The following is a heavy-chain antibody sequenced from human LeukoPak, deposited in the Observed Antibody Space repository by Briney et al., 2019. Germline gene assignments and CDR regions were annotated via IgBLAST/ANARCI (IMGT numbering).Heavy chain of an antibody. J-gene: IGHJ3*02. Sequence: NPSETLSLTCTVSGGSISSYYWSWIRQPPGKGLEWIGYIYYSGSTNYNPSLKSRVTISVDTFKNQFSLKLSSVTAADTAVYYCARGGYYYDSSGYWGAFDIWGQGTMVTVSS. CDR3: ARGGYYYDSSGYWGAFDI. D-gene: IGHD3-22*01. CDR1: GGSISSYY. CDR2: IYYSGST. V-gene: IGHV4-59*01.